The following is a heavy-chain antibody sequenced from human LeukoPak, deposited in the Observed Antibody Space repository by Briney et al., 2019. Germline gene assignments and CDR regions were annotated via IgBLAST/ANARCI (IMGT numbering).Heavy chain of an antibody. J-gene: IGHJ3*02. Sequence: GGSLRLSCAASGFTFSSYWMSWVRQAPGKGLEWVANIKQDGSEKYYVDSVKGRFTISRDNAKNSLYLQMNSLRAEDTAVYFCARDGASGWYGDAFDIWGQGTMVTVSS. CDR2: IKQDGSEK. CDR3: ARDGASGWYGDAFDI. D-gene: IGHD6-19*01. V-gene: IGHV3-7*01. CDR1: GFTFSSYW.